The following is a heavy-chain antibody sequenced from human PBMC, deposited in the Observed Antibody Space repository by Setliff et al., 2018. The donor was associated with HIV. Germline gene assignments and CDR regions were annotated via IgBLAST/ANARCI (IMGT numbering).Heavy chain of an antibody. CDR1: GFTFSSYG. Sequence: GGSLRLSCAASGFTFSSYGMHWVRQAPGKGLEWVAFIRYDGSNEYYAASVKGRFTISRDNSKNTLYLQVSSLRVEDTAVYYCAKRTTTNYCTGGSCFDFDYWGQGTLVTVSS. J-gene: IGHJ4*02. D-gene: IGHD2-15*01. CDR2: IRYDGSNE. V-gene: IGHV3-30*02. CDR3: AKRTTTNYCTGGSCFDFDY.